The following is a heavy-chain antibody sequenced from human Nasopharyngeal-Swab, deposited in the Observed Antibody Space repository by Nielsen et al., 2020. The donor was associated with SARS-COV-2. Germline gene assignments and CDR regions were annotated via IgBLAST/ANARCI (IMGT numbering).Heavy chain of an antibody. CDR1: GFTFSSYS. V-gene: IGHV3-21*01. D-gene: IGHD3-10*01. Sequence: GESLKISCAASGFTFSSYSMNWVRQAPGKGLEWVSSISSSSSYIYYADSVKGRFTISGDNAKNSLYLQMNSLRAEDTAVYYCARGDRSGSYYPDYWGQGTLVTVSS. CDR3: ARGDRSGSYYPDY. CDR2: ISSSSSYI. J-gene: IGHJ4*02.